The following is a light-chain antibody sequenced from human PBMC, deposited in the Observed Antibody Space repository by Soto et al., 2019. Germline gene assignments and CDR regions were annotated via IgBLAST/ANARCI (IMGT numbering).Light chain of an antibody. Sequence: QSALTQPASVSGSPGQSITISCTGTRSDVGNYNFVSWYQHHPGKAPKLIIYDVGSRPSGVSNRFSGSKSGNTASLAIYGLQAEDEADYYCCSYTSDHPRFYAFGTGTKLTVL. V-gene: IGLV2-14*03. J-gene: IGLJ1*01. CDR3: CSYTSDHPRFYA. CDR1: RSDVGNYNF. CDR2: DVG.